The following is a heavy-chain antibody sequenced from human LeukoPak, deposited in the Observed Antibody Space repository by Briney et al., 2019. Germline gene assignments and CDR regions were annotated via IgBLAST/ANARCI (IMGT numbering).Heavy chain of an antibody. D-gene: IGHD3-10*01. J-gene: IGHJ4*02. CDR3: ARGGVGDLKPLDY. CDR1: GGTFSSYA. CDR2: IIPIFGTA. Sequence: LVTVSCKASGGTFSSYAISWVRQAPGQGLEWMGGIIPIFGTANYAQKFQGRVTITADESTSTAYMELSSLRSEDTAVYYCARGGVGDLKPLDYWGQGTLVTVSS. V-gene: IGHV1-69*13.